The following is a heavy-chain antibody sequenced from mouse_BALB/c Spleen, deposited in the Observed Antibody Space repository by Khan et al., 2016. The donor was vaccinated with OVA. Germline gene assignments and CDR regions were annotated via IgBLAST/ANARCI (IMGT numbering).Heavy chain of an antibody. J-gene: IGHJ4*01. Sequence: EVELVESGGGLVQPGGSLKLSCAASGFTFSTYGMSWVRQTPDKRLELVTTINSNGGSTYYPDSVKGRFTISRDNAKNTLYLQMSSLRSEETAMYYCARVFPMIVAMDYWGQGISVTVSS. V-gene: IGHV5-6-3*01. D-gene: IGHD2-4*01. CDR3: ARVFPMIVAMDY. CDR2: INSNGGST. CDR1: GFTFSTYG.